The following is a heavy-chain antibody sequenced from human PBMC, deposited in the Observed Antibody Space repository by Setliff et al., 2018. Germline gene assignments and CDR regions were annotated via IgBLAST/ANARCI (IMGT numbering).Heavy chain of an antibody. V-gene: IGHV1-18*01. Sequence: ASVKVSCKASGYTFTESIVSWVRQAPGQGLEWLGWIGVYSGNTYSAQRFQGRVSLTTDESTNTAYLELRGLRSDDTAVYYCMRLVRFCSRTVCQRTSGDEAWGQGTLVTVS. J-gene: IGHJ5*02. D-gene: IGHD3-3*01. CDR2: IGVYSGNT. CDR3: MRLVRFCSRTVCQRTSGDEA. CDR1: GYTFTESI.